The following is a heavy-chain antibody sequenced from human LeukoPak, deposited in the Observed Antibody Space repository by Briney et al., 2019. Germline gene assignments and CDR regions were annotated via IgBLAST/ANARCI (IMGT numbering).Heavy chain of an antibody. Sequence: GGSLRLSCAASGFTFSDYYMSWIRQAPGKGLEWVSYISSSSSYTNYADSVKGRFTISRDNAKNSLYLQMNSLRAEDTAVYYCARDLLWFGEFQSYYYYGMDVWGQGTTVTVCS. V-gene: IGHV3-11*05. J-gene: IGHJ6*02. D-gene: IGHD3-10*01. CDR2: ISSSSSYT. CDR1: GFTFSDYY. CDR3: ARDLLWFGEFQSYYYYGMDV.